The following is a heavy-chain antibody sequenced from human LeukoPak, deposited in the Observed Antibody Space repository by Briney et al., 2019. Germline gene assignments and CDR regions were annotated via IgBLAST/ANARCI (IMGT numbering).Heavy chain of an antibody. J-gene: IGHJ3*02. CDR2: INHSGST. CDR1: GGSFSGYY. Sequence: PSETLSLTCAVYGGSFSGYYWSWIRQPPGKGLEWIREINHSGSTNYNPSLKSRVTISVDTSKNQFSLKLSSVTAADTAVYYCASIAAASDAFDIWGQGTMVTVSS. D-gene: IGHD6-13*01. CDR3: ASIAAASDAFDI. V-gene: IGHV4-34*01.